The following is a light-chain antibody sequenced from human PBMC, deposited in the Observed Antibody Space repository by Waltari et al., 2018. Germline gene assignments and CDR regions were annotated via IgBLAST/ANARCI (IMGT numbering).Light chain of an antibody. CDR3: AAWDDSLNGLL. CDR1: SSHVGRYNL. Sequence: QSALTQPASVSGSPGQSIPISCTGTSSHVGRYNLVSWYQQHPGKAPKLMIYEGSKRPSGVSNRFSGSKSGTSASLAISGLRSEDEADYYCAAWDDSLNGLLFGGGTKLTVL. V-gene: IGLV2-14*02. CDR2: EGS. J-gene: IGLJ2*01.